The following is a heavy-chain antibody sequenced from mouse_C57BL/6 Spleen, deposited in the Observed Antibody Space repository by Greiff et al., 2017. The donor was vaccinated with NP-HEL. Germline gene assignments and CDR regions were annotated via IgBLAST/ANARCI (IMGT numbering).Heavy chain of an antibody. CDR2: ISSGSSTI. CDR3: ARKGTVRGAMGG. J-gene: IGHJ4*01. V-gene: IGHV5-17*01. CDR1: GFTFSDYG. D-gene: IGHD1-1*01. Sequence: EVQRVESGGGLVKPGGSLKLSCAASGFTFSDYGMHWVRQAPEKGLEWVAYISSGSSTIYYADTVKGRFTITRDNAKNTPFLQMTSRRSEEAAMDYCARKGTVRGAMGGWGQGTSVTVS.